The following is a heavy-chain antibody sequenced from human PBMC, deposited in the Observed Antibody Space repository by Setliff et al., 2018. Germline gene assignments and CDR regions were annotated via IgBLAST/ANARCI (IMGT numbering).Heavy chain of an antibody. CDR3: ARDVFPYHYEGAFDI. D-gene: IGHD3-22*01. CDR1: GYTFTSHY. J-gene: IGHJ3*02. V-gene: IGHV1-46*01. CDR2: INPSSGRT. Sequence: ASVKVSCKASGYTFTSHYMHWVRQAPGLGLEWMGTINPSSGRTSYAQKFQGRVTMTRXXXTSTVYXXXXXXXXXXXXXXXCARDVFPYHYEGAFDIWGQGTMVTVSS.